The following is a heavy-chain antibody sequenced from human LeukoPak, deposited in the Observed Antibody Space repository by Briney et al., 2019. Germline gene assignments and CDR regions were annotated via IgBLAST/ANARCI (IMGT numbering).Heavy chain of an antibody. CDR2: ISYDGSNK. CDR1: GFTFSSYA. V-gene: IGHV3-30*04. Sequence: GGSLRLSCAASGFTFSSYAMHWVRQAPGKGLEWVAVISYDGSNKYYADSVKGRFTISRDNSKNTLYLQMNSLRAEDTAVYYCARDVWYDFWSGYYGDNWFDPWGQGTLVTVSS. CDR3: ARDVWYDFWSGYYGDNWFDP. J-gene: IGHJ5*02. D-gene: IGHD3-3*01.